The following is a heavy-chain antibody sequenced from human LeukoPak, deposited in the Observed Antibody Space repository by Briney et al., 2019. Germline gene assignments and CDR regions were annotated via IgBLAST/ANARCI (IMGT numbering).Heavy chain of an antibody. V-gene: IGHV1-46*01. D-gene: IGHD6-13*01. Sequence: ASVQVSCKASGYTFTSYYMHWVRQAPGQGLEWMGIINPSGDSTGYAQKLQGRVTMTRDTSTSTVYMELSSLRSEDTAVYYCARGGTTGIAENNFDYWGQGTLVTVSS. J-gene: IGHJ4*02. CDR3: ARGGTTGIAENNFDY. CDR1: GYTFTSYY. CDR2: INPSGDST.